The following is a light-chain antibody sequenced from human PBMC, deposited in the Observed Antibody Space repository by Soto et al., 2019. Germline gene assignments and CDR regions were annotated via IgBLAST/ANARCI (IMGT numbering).Light chain of an antibody. J-gene: IGKJ3*01. CDR2: VAS. V-gene: IGKV1-39*01. CDR1: QTISNY. CDR3: QEAYFVPFT. Sequence: IQMTQSPSSLSASVGDTVTITCRASQTISNYVNWYQQQPGRAPKLLIYVASTLQSGVPSRFRGSGSGTDFTLTISGLQPEDVATYFCQEAYFVPFTFGPGTKVDVK.